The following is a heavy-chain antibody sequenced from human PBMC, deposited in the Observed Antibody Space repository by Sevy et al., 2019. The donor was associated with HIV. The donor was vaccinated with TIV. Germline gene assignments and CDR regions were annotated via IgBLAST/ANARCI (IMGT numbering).Heavy chain of an antibody. CDR3: EAITTAGRDY. J-gene: IGHJ4*02. D-gene: IGHD1-1*01. CDR1: GFIFNSYV. V-gene: IGHV3-23*01. Sequence: GGSLRLSCAASGFIFNSYVMSWVRQAPGKGLEWVSSISGSGGYTYYADSVKGRFTISRDNSNNMLYLQMNSLRAEDTAVYYCEAITTAGRDYLGQGTLVTVSS. CDR2: ISGSGGYT.